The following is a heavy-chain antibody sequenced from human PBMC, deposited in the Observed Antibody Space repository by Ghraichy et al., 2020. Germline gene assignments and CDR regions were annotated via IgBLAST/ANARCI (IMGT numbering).Heavy chain of an antibody. V-gene: IGHV3-48*03. CDR1: GFTFSSYA. D-gene: IGHD4-11*01. CDR2: ISSGGDTT. J-gene: IGHJ4*02. CDR3: ARDLGTTGFDY. Sequence: GGSLRLSCAASGFTFSSYAMNWVRQAPGKGLEWISFISSGGDTTFQGDSVEGRFTISRDNAKNSLYLQMNSLRAEDTAVYYCARDLGTTGFDYWGQGTLVTVSS.